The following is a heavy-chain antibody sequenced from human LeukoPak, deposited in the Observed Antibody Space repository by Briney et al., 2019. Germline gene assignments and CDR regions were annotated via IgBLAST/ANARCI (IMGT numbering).Heavy chain of an antibody. V-gene: IGHV1-2*02. J-gene: IGHJ6*03. D-gene: IGHD2-21*01. CDR3: VRDKNTFVCDWGLGHNFYMDV. Sequence: ASVKVSCKASGYTFNDYYIHWVRQASGQGLEWMGWINPNSGEANYAQKFQGRVTMTRDTSISTGYMELSRLKNDDTAVYYCVRDKNTFVCDWGLGHNFYMDVWGKGTTVTISS. CDR1: GYTFNDYY. CDR2: INPNSGEA.